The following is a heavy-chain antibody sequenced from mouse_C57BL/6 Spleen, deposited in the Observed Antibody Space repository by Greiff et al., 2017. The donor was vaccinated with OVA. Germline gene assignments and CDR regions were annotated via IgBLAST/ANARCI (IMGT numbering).Heavy chain of an antibody. Sequence: VQLQQSGAELVRPGASVTLSCKASGYTFTDYEMHWVKQTPVHGLEWIGAIDPETGGTAYNQKFKGKTILTADKSSSTAYMELRSLTSEDSAVYYCTRRRGQFIWGTGTTVTVSS. V-gene: IGHV1-15*01. D-gene: IGHD1-1*01. CDR1: GYTFTDYE. J-gene: IGHJ1*03. CDR2: IDPETGGT. CDR3: TRRRGQFI.